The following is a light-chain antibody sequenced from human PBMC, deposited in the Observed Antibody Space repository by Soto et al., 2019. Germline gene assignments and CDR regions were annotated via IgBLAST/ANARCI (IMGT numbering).Light chain of an antibody. J-gene: IGKJ5*01. CDR1: QSVSSY. CDR2: DAS. Sequence: EIVLTQSPATLSLSPGERATLSCRASQSVSSYLAWYQQKPGQAPRLLIYDASNRATGIPARFSGSGSGTHFTLTISSLEPEDFEVYYCQQRSNWPPITFGQGTRLEIK. V-gene: IGKV3-11*01. CDR3: QQRSNWPPIT.